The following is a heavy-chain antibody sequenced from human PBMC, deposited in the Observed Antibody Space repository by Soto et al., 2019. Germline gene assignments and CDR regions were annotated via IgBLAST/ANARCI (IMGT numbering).Heavy chain of an antibody. CDR3: AKDMGEYSSSSGGFDY. Sequence: EVQLVESGGGLVQPGRSLRLSCAASGFTFDDYAMHWVRQAPWKGLEWVSGISWNSGSIGYADTVKGRFTISRDNAKNSLYLQMNSLRAEDTDLYYCAKDMGEYSSSSGGFDYWGQGTLVTVSS. D-gene: IGHD6-6*01. CDR2: ISWNSGSI. V-gene: IGHV3-9*01. J-gene: IGHJ4*02. CDR1: GFTFDDYA.